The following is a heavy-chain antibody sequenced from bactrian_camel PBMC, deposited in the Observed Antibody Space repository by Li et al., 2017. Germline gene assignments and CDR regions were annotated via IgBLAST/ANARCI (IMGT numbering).Heavy chain of an antibody. D-gene: IGHD2*01. Sequence: VQLVESGGGSVQAGGSLRLSCVASGYWSNSNCMAWFRRPSGREREGVAAIDADGRSYYKDSVKDRFTVSRDNAKNSFYLQMNQLTPEDTAMYYCTAPPRLESGGRWIDELRCSFGMTDLYNYWGRGTQVTVS. CDR3: TAPPRLESGGRWIDELRCSFGMTDLYNY. V-gene: IGHV3S53*01. J-gene: IGHJ4*01. CDR2: IDADGRS. CDR1: GYWSNSNC.